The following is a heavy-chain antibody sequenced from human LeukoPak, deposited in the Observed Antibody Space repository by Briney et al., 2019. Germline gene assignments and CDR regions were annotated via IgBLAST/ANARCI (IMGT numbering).Heavy chain of an antibody. D-gene: IGHD1-26*01. CDR2: ISYDGSNK. Sequence: GGSLRLSCAASGFTFSSYAMHWVRQAPTKGLEWVAVISYDGSNKYSADSVKGRFTISRDNSKNTLYLQMNSLRPEDTAVYYCASPRVGATYFDYWGQGTLATVSS. CDR1: GFTFSSYA. V-gene: IGHV3-30*04. J-gene: IGHJ4*02. CDR3: ASPRVGATYFDY.